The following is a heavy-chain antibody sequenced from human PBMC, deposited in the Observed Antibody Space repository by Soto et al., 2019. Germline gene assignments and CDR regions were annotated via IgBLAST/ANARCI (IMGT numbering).Heavy chain of an antibody. D-gene: IGHD3-3*01. V-gene: IGHV3-30-3*01. CDR1: GFTFSSCA. J-gene: IGHJ4*02. Sequence: GGSLRLSCAASGFTFSSCAMYWVRHAPGKGPEWVAAISYDGSNQYYAESVKGRFTISRDNSKNTLFLQMNSLRAEDTAVYYCARGTHDFWSGSTFDYWGQGTLVTVSS. CDR2: ISYDGSNQ. CDR3: ARGTHDFWSGSTFDY.